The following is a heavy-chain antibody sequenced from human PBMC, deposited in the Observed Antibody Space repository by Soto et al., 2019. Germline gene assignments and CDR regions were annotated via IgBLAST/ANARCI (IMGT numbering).Heavy chain of an antibody. J-gene: IGHJ4*02. CDR3: ANGRDTYGLLTHDY. CDR1: GFSFRNYA. Sequence: EVQLLESGGGVVQPGGSLRLSCAASGFSFRNYAMSWVRQAPGKGLEWISTLTGSSSNTYYADSVKGRFAISKDNSRNTLYLQMHSLTAEDTAVYYCANGRDTYGLLTHDYWGQGTLVTVSS. CDR2: LTGSSSNT. D-gene: IGHD5-18*01. V-gene: IGHV3-23*01.